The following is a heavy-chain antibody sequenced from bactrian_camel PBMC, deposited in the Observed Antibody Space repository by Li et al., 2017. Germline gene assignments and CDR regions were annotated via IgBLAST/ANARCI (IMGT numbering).Heavy chain of an antibody. D-gene: IGHD2*01. CDR2: ICTGDGRT. Sequence: HVQLVESGGGSVQGGGSLRLSCIYTGTIGCMAWFRQAPGKEREAVAAICTGDGRTKYADSVKGRFTISADNAKNTLYLQMDNLKPEDTAMYYCAANKPPCYYSETLAAQADDFNHWGQGTQVTVS. CDR3: AANKPPCYYSETLAAQADDFNH. V-gene: IGHV3S54*01. CDR1: GTIGC. J-gene: IGHJ4*01.